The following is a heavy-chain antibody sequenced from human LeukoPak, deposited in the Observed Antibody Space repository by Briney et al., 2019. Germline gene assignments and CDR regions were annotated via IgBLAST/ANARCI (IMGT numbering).Heavy chain of an antibody. V-gene: IGHV3-30-3*02. Sequence: GGSLRLSCAASGFTFSSYAMHWVRQAPGKGLEWVAVISYDGSNKYYADSVKGRFTISRDNSKNTLYLQMNSLRAEDTAVYYCAKSGYQLLLAYYYYMDVWGKGTTVTVSS. CDR1: GFTFSSYA. CDR3: AKSGYQLLLAYYYYMDV. CDR2: ISYDGSNK. D-gene: IGHD2-2*01. J-gene: IGHJ6*03.